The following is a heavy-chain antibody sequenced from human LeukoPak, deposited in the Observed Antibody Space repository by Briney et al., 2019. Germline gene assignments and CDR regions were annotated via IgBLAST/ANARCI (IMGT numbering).Heavy chain of an antibody. CDR1: GYTFTGYY. CDR2: INPNSGGT. J-gene: IGHJ4*02. V-gene: IGHV1-2*02. Sequence: ASVKVSCKASGYTFTGYYMHWVRQAPGQGLEWMGWINPNSGGTNYAQKFQGRVTMTRDTSISTAYMELSRLRSDDTAVDYCAREDCSGGSCHPDYWGQGTLVTVSS. CDR3: AREDCSGGSCHPDY. D-gene: IGHD2-15*01.